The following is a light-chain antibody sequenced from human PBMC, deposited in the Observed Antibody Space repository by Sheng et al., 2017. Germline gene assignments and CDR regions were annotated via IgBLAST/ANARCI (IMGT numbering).Light chain of an antibody. CDR3: QQYGSSPLYT. CDR2: DAS. J-gene: IGKJ2*01. Sequence: EIVLTQSPVTLSLSSGERATLSCRATQSVSRYLAWYQQKPGQAPRLLIYDASNRATGIPARFSGRGSGTDFTLTISRLEPGDFAVYYCQQYGSSPLYTFGQGTKLEI. CDR1: QSVSRY. V-gene: IGKV3-20*01.